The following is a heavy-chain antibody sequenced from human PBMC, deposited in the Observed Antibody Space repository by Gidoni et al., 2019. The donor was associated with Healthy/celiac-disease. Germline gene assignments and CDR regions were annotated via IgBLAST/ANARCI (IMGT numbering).Heavy chain of an antibody. Sequence: EVQLLESGGGLVQPGGSLRLSCAASGFPFSSYAMRWVRQAPGKGLEWVSAISGSGGSTYYADSVKGRFTISRDNSKNTLYLQMNSLRAEDTAVYYCAREVRGVMYYYYYGMDVWGQGTTVTVSS. J-gene: IGHJ6*02. D-gene: IGHD3-10*01. CDR2: ISGSGGST. V-gene: IGHV3-23*01. CDR1: GFPFSSYA. CDR3: AREVRGVMYYYYYGMDV.